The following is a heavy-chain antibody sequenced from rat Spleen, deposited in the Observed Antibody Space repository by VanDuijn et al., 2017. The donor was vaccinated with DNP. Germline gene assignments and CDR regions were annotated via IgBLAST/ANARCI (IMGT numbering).Heavy chain of an antibody. V-gene: IGHV5-31*01. CDR1: GFTFINYW. J-gene: IGHJ2*01. Sequence: SLKVSCVASGFTFINYWMTWIRQAPGKGLEWIATINTSGGTTYYADSVKGRFTISRDNAQNTLYLQMNSLGSEDTATYYCARDDFYGYRWGQGVMVTVSS. CDR2: INTSGGTT. CDR3: ARDDFYGYR. D-gene: IGHD1-7*01.